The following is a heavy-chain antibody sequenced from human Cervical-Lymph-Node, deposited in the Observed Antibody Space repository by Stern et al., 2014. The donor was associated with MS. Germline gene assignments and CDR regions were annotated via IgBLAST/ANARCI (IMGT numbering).Heavy chain of an antibody. Sequence: VQLVQSGAEVKKPGSSVKVSCKSSGGISWVRQAPGQGLEWMGGVIPVVGTSNYAQKFQGRVTITADTSTNTTYLHLSRLTSADTAVYYCARGSGDNWFGPWGQGTLVTVSS. CDR2: VIPVVGTS. J-gene: IGHJ5*02. CDR1: GG. CDR3: ARGSGDNWFGP. D-gene: IGHD3-10*01. V-gene: IGHV1-69*06.